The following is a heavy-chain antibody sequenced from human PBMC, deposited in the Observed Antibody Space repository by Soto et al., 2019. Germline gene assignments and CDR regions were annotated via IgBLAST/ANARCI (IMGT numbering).Heavy chain of an antibody. D-gene: IGHD1-7*01. CDR3: ARDRGGHANWNFYAFDI. CDR1: GGSISSYY. J-gene: IGHJ3*02. Sequence: SETLSLTGTVSGGSISSYYWSWIRQPPGKGLEWIGYIYYSGSTNYNPSLKSRVTISVDTSKNQFSLKLSSVTAADTAVYYCARDRGGHANWNFYAFDIWGQGTMVTVS. V-gene: IGHV4-59*01. CDR2: IYYSGST.